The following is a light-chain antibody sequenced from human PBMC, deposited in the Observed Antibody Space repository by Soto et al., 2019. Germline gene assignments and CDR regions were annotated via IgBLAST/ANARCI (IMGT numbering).Light chain of an antibody. V-gene: IGLV2-14*01. CDR3: SSYTSSSTLGHVV. CDR1: SSDVGGYNY. J-gene: IGLJ2*01. Sequence: QSALTQPASVSGSPGQSITISCTGTSSDVGGYNYVSWYQQHPGKAPKLLFYDVSNRPSGVSNRFSGSRSGKTASLTISGLQAEDEADYYCSSYTSSSTLGHVVFGGGTKLTVL. CDR2: DVS.